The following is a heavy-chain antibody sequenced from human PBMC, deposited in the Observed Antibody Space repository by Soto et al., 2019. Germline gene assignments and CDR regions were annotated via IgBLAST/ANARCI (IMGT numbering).Heavy chain of an antibody. J-gene: IGHJ6*02. CDR2: IYYSGST. V-gene: IGHV4-39*01. CDR1: GGSISSSSYY. CDR3: ARPGDYGDRSGMDV. D-gene: IGHD4-17*01. Sequence: PSETLSLTCTVSGGSISSSSYYWGWIRQPPGKGLEWIGSIYYSGSTYYNPSLKSRVTISVDTSKDQFSLKLSSVTAADTAVYYCARPGDYGDRSGMDVCGEGTTVTLSS.